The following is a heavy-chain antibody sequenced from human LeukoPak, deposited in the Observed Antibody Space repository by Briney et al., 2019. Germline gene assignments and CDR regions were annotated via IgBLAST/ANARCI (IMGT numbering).Heavy chain of an antibody. V-gene: IGHV3-48*03. Sequence: PGGSLRLSCAASGFPFSDYELNWVRQATGKGLEWLSWISGGGSTYYNADSVGGRFTISRDNARNSLYLQMDSLRSEDTAIYYCARESMDTGGDCSIDYWGQGTLVTVSS. CDR2: ISGGGSTY. J-gene: IGHJ4*02. CDR3: ARESMDTGGDCSIDY. D-gene: IGHD2-21*02. CDR1: GFPFSDYE.